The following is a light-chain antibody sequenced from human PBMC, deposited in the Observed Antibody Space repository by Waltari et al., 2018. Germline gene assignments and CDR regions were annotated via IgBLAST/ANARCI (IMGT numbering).Light chain of an antibody. CDR2: GAS. V-gene: IGKV3-20*01. J-gene: IGKJ3*01. CDR1: QSVTSSY. Sequence: EIVLTQSPGTLSLSPGEIATLSCRASQSVTSSYLAWYQQKPGQAPRLLIYGASSRAPGIPDRFSGSGSGTDFTLTISRLEPEDFAVYYCQQYGSSPSFGPGTKVDIK. CDR3: QQYGSSPS.